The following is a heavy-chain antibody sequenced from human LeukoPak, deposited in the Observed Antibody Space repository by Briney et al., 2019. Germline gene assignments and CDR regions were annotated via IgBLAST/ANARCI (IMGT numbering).Heavy chain of an antibody. D-gene: IGHD3-22*01. V-gene: IGHV4-4*07. CDR2: IYTSGST. CDR1: RGSISSYY. Sequence: PSETLSLTCTVSRGSISSYYWSWIRQPAGKGLEWIGRIYTSGSTNYNPSLKSRVTMSVDTSKNQFSLKLSSVTAADTAVYYCARDAAPYYSSGYYEYWGQGTLVTVSS. CDR3: ARDAAPYYSSGYYEY. J-gene: IGHJ4*02.